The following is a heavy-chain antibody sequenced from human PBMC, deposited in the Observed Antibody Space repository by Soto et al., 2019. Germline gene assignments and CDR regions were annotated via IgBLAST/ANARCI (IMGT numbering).Heavy chain of an antibody. D-gene: IGHD6-13*01. CDR3: ARDQSRNYYYYGMDV. V-gene: IGHV4-4*08. CDR1: GDSLSSYY. J-gene: IGHJ6*02. Sequence: SETLSLTCTVSGDSLSSYYWSWIRQTPGKGLEWIGYFYSSGSPHHNPSLKSRVTISVDTSKNPFSLKLSSVTAADTAVYYCARDQSRNYYYYGMDVWGQGTTVTVSS. CDR2: FYSSGSP.